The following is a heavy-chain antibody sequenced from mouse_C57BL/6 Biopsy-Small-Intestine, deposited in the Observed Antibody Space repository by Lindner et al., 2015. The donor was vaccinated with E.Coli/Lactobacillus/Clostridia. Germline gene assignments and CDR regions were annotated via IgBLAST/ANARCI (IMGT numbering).Heavy chain of an antibody. CDR3: ATLDITTIVAPSF. V-gene: IGHV14-1*01. J-gene: IGHJ2*01. CDR1: GFNIKDYY. Sequence: VQLQESGAELVRPGASVKLSCTASGFNIKDYYIHWVKQRPEQGLVWIGRIDPEDGVTEFAPKFQDKATLTADTSSNTAYLQLSSLTSEDTAVYYCATLDITTIVAPSFWGRGTTLTVSS. CDR2: IDPEDGVT. D-gene: IGHD1-1*01.